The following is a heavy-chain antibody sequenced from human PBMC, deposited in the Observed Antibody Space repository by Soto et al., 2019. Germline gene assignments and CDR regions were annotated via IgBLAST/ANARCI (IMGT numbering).Heavy chain of an antibody. CDR1: GGSISSGGYY. J-gene: IGHJ4*02. D-gene: IGHD1-26*01. CDR3: ARRYGSAIDY. V-gene: IGHV4-31*03. Sequence: SETLSLTCTVSGGSISSGGYYWSWIRQHPGKGLEWIGYIYYSGSTNYNPSLKSRVTISVDTSKNQFSLKLSSVTAADTAVYYCARRYGSAIDYWGQGTLVTVSS. CDR2: IYYSGST.